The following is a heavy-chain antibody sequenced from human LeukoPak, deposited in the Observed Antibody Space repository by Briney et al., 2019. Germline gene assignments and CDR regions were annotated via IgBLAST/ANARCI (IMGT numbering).Heavy chain of an antibody. CDR3: ARGPIGGWFDP. J-gene: IGHJ5*02. V-gene: IGHV4-34*01. CDR2: INHSGST. CDR1: GGSFSGYY. D-gene: IGHD2/OR15-2a*01. Sequence: KPSETLSLTGAVYGGSFSGYYWSWIRQPPGKGLEWIGEINHSGSTNYNPSLKSRVTISVDTSKNQFSLKLSSVTAADTAVYYCARGPIGGWFDPWGQGTLVTVSS.